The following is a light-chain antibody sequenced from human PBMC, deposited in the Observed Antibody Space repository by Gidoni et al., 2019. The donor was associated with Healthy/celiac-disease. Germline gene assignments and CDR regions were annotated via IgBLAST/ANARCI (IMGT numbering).Light chain of an antibody. V-gene: IGKV4-1*01. Sequence: IVMTQSPDSLAVSLGARATINCKPSQSVLYSSNNKNYLAWYQQKPGQPPKLLIYWASTRESGVPDRFSGSGSGTDFTLTISSLQAEDVAVYYCQQYYSTPLTFGQGTRLEIK. CDR3: QQYYSTPLT. CDR1: QSVLYSSNNKNY. CDR2: WAS. J-gene: IGKJ5*01.